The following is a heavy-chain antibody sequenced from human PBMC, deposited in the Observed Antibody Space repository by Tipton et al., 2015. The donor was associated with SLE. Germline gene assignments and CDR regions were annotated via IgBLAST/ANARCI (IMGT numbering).Heavy chain of an antibody. V-gene: IGHV4-59*11. D-gene: IGHD3-22*01. Sequence: TLSLTCTVSGGSISSHYWSWIRQPPGKGLEWIGYIYNSGSGNYNPSLKSRVTISVDTSKNQFSLKLSSVRAGDPAVYYCARSDYYDSSGYYSYAFDIWGQGTMVTVSS. J-gene: IGHJ3*02. CDR3: ARSDYYDSSGYYSYAFDI. CDR1: GGSISSHY. CDR2: IYNSGSG.